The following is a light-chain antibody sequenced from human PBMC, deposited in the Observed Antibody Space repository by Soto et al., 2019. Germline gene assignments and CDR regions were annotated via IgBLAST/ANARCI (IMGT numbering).Light chain of an antibody. Sequence: EIVMTQSPVTLSASPGESATLSCRASQSVDNNVAWYQQKPGQAPRLLIVGSFARATGIPARFSGSGPGSEFTLTISRLEPEDFAVYYCQQYGSSGTFGQGTKVDIK. V-gene: IGKV3-15*01. CDR2: GSF. J-gene: IGKJ1*01. CDR1: QSVDNN. CDR3: QQYGSSGT.